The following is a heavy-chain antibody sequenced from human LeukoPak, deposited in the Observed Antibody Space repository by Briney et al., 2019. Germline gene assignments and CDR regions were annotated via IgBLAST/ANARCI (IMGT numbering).Heavy chain of an antibody. CDR3: AKGSGTFDY. CDR2: ISASGGST. J-gene: IGHJ4*02. CDR1: GFTFSSSA. Sequence: GGSLRLSCAASGFTFSSSAMSWVRQAPGKGLEWVSAISASGGSTDYADSVKGRFTISRDNSKNTLYLQMKRLRAEDTAEYYCAKGSGTFDYWGQGTLVTVSS. V-gene: IGHV3-23*01.